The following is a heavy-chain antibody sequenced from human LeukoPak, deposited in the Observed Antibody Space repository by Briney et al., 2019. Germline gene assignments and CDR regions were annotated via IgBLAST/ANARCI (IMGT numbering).Heavy chain of an antibody. V-gene: IGHV3-30*18. D-gene: IGHD5-18*01. Sequence: PGGSLRLSCAASGFTFSSYGMHWVRQAPGKGLEWVAVISYDGSDKYYADSVKGRFTISRDNSKNTLYLQMNSLRAEDTAVYYCAKSYSYNYGANWGQGTLVTVAS. CDR3: AKSYSYNYGAN. J-gene: IGHJ4*02. CDR2: ISYDGSDK. CDR1: GFTFSSYG.